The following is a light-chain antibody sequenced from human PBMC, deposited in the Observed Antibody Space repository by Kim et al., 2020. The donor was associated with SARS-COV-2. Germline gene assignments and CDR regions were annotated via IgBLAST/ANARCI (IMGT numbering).Light chain of an antibody. V-gene: IGKV3-20*01. J-gene: IGKJ4*01. CDR1: QSVSSSY. Sequence: EIVLTQSPGTLSLSPGERATLSCRASQSVSSSYLAWYQQKPGQAPRLLIYGASSRATGIPDWFSGSGSGTDFTLTISRLEPEDFALYYCQQYGSSLSLTFGGGTKVDIK. CDR2: GAS. CDR3: QQYGSSLSLT.